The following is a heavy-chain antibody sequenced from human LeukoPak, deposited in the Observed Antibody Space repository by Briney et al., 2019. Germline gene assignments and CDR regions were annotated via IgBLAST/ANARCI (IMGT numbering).Heavy chain of an antibody. CDR1: GGSISSYY. J-gene: IGHJ6*02. CDR2: IYYSGST. V-gene: IGHV4-59*12. D-gene: IGHD6-13*01. CDR3: ASLIAAAGTYYYHGMDV. Sequence: SETLSLTCTVSGGSISSYYWSWIRQPPGKGLEWIGYIYYSGSTNYNPPLKSRVTISVDTSKNQFSLKLSSVTAADTAVYYCASLIAAAGTYYYHGMDVWGQGTTVTVSS.